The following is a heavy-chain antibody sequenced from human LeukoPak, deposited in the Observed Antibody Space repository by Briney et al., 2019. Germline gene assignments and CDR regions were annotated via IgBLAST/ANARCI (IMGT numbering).Heavy chain of an antibody. V-gene: IGHV1-2*02. CDR2: IDPNNGGT. CDR3: ARGEYRSGYKSDAFDI. D-gene: IGHD6-19*01. CDR1: GYTFTDYY. J-gene: IGHJ3*02. Sequence: AASVKVSCKASGYTFTDYYVHWLRQAPGQRFEWMGWIDPNNGGTKIPQKFQGRVTMTRDASVTTDYMDLSGLTSGDTAVYFCARGEYRSGYKSDAFDIWGQGTMVTVSS.